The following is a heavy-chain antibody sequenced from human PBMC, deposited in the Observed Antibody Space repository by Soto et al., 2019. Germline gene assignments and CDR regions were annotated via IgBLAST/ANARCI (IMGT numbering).Heavy chain of an antibody. CDR2: IYYSGST. CDR3: AGIYSGSPGGTLRY. Sequence: QVQLQESGPGLVKPSQTLSLTCTVSGGSISSGGYYWSWIRQHPGKGLEWIGYIYYSGSTYYNPSLKSRVTIAVATSKHQFSLKLSSVTAADTAVYYCAGIYSGSPGGTLRYWGQGTLVTVSS. D-gene: IGHD1-26*01. V-gene: IGHV4-31*03. J-gene: IGHJ4*02. CDR1: GGSISSGGYY.